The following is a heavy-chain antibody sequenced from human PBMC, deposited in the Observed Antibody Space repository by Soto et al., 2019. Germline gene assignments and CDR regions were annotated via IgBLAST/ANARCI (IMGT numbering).Heavy chain of an antibody. D-gene: IGHD3-22*01. J-gene: IGHJ4*02. CDR2: IRNRANSYTT. CDR1: GFTFRDYY. CDR3: TRSGGYYDSSPAY. Sequence: EVQVVESGGGLVQPGGSLRLSCAASGFTFRDYYMDWVRQAPGKGLEWVGRIRNRANSYTTEYAASVKGRFTISRDDSKNSLYLQMNSLKTEDTAVYYCTRSGGYYDSSPAYWGQGTLVTVSS. V-gene: IGHV3-72*01.